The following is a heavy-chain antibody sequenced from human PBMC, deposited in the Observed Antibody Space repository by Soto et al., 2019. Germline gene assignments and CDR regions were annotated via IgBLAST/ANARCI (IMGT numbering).Heavy chain of an antibody. J-gene: IGHJ5*02. CDR2: IYYSGST. V-gene: IGHV4-39*01. CDR1: GGPISSSSYY. D-gene: IGHD3-3*01. CDR3: ARRGYDFWSGYYVGWFDP. Sequence: EPLSLTCTVSGGPISSSSYYWGWIRQPPGKGLEWIGSIYYSGSTYYNPSLKSRVTISVDTSKNQFSLKLSSVTAADTAVYYCARRGYDFWSGYYVGWFDPWGQGTLVTVSS.